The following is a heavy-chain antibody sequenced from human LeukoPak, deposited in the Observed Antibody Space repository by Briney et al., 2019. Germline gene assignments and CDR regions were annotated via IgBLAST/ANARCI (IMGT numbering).Heavy chain of an antibody. Sequence: SETLSLTCTVSGGSISSYYWSWIRQPAGKGLEWTGRIYTSGSTNYNPSLKSRVTMSVDMSKNQFSLKLSSVTAADTAVYYCARDRAVCSSTSCYIYYYYYGMDVWGQGTTVTVSS. D-gene: IGHD2-2*02. V-gene: IGHV4-4*07. CDR2: IYTSGST. CDR3: ARDRAVCSSTSCYIYYYYYGMDV. J-gene: IGHJ6*02. CDR1: GGSISSYY.